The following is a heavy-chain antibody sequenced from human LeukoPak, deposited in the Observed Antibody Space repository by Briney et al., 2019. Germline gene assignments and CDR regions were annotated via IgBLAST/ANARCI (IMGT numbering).Heavy chain of an antibody. CDR3: AKLVGAISFGEYYFDY. CDR2: ISGSGGST. D-gene: IGHD1-26*01. V-gene: IGHV3-23*01. J-gene: IGHJ4*02. CDR1: GFTFSSYA. Sequence: GGSLRLSCAASGFTFSSYAMSWVRQAPGKGLEWVSAISGSGGSTYYADSVKGRFTISRDNSKNTLYLQMNSLRAEDTAVYYCAKLVGAISFGEYYFDYWGQGTLVTVSS.